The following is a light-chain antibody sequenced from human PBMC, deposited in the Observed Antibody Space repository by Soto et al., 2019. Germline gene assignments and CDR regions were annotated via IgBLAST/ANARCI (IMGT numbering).Light chain of an antibody. CDR2: DTS. CDR1: QSLTNS. CDR3: QQYYTWPYT. J-gene: IGKJ2*01. Sequence: EIVMTQSPATLSVSPGDTATLSCRASQSLTNSFAWYQQKPGQAPRLLIYDTSVRATDIPARFSGSGSGTEFTLTISGLQSEDFAVYYCQQYYTWPYTFGQGTKLEI. V-gene: IGKV3-15*01.